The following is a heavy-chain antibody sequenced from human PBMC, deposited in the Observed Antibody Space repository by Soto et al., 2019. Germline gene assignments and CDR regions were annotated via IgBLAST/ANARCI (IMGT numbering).Heavy chain of an antibody. D-gene: IGHD5-18*01. CDR2: IWYDGSNK. CDR1: GSTFSTKD. Sequence: SLRLSGPPPGSTFSTKDLHWVRQAPGEGLEWVVVIWYDGSNKYSADSVKGRFTISRDNSKNTLYLQMNSLRAEDTAVYYCARDRGYSYGRRYYYYGMDVWGQGTTVTVSS. V-gene: IGHV3-33*01. J-gene: IGHJ6*02. CDR3: ARDRGYSYGRRYYYYGMDV.